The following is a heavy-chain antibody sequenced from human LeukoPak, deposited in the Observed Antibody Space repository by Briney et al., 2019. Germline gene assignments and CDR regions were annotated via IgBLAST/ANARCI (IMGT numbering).Heavy chain of an antibody. CDR3: ARDSGDGGNSI. Sequence: GGSLRLSCAASGFTFSSYAMHWVRQAPGKGLEWVAVISYDGSNKYYADSVKGRFTISRGNSKNTLYLQMNSLRAEDTAVYYCARDSGDGGNSIWGQGTMVTVSS. V-gene: IGHV3-30*04. CDR1: GFTFSSYA. D-gene: IGHD4-23*01. CDR2: ISYDGSNK. J-gene: IGHJ3*02.